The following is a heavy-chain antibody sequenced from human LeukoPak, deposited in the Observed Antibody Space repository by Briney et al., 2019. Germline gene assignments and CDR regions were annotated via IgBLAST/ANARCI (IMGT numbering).Heavy chain of an antibody. CDR3: ARGALPWWELYYYYMDV. D-gene: IGHD1-26*01. Sequence: SETLSLTCTVSGGSISSSSYYWGWIRQPPGKGLEWIGYIYYSGSTNYNPSLKSRVTTSVDTSKNQFSLKLSSVTAADAAVYYCARGALPWWELYYYYMDVWGKGTTVTVSS. V-gene: IGHV4-61*05. CDR2: IYYSGST. J-gene: IGHJ6*03. CDR1: GGSISSSSYY.